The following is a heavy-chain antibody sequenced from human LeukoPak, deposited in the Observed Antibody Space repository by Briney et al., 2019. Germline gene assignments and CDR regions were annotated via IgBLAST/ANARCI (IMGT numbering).Heavy chain of an antibody. J-gene: IGHJ4*02. V-gene: IGHV4-59*01. D-gene: IGHD5-24*01. CDR2: IYYSGST. Sequence: SGTLSLTCTVSGGSISSYYWSWIRQPPGKGLEWIGYIYYSGSTNYNPSLKSRVTISVDTSKNQFSLKLRSVTAADTAVYYCARVGMATTKGLSFDYWGQGTLVTVSS. CDR3: ARVGMATTKGLSFDY. CDR1: GGSISSYY.